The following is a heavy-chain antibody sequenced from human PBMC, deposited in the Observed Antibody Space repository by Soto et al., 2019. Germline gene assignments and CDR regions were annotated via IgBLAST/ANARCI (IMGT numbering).Heavy chain of an antibody. V-gene: IGHV3-74*03. CDR1: GFTFRNYW. Sequence: EVQLVESGGGLVQPGGSLRLSCEASGFTFRNYWMHWVRQPPGKGPEWVSNIPSDGSDVTYADSVRGRFTISRDDAKNTLYLQMDSLRDEDTAMYYCVRDDPGLGIDHWGQGTLVTVS. J-gene: IGHJ4*02. CDR2: IPSDGSDV. CDR3: VRDDPGLGIDH. D-gene: IGHD1-26*01.